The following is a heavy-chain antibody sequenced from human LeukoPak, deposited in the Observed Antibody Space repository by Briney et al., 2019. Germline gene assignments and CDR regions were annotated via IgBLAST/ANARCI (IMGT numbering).Heavy chain of an antibody. CDR1: GGSISSYY. D-gene: IGHD3-16*01. CDR2: IYTSGST. Sequence: PSETLSLTCTVSGGSISSYYWSWIRQPAGKGLEWIGRIYTSGSTNYNPSLKSRVTISVDKSKNQFSLKLSSVTAADSAVYYCARVTEDYFDYWGQGTLVTVSS. V-gene: IGHV4-4*07. J-gene: IGHJ4*02. CDR3: ARVTEDYFDY.